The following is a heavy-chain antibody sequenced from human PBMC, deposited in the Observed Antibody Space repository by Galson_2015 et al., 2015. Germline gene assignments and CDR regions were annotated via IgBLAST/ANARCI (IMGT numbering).Heavy chain of an antibody. V-gene: IGHV3-23*01. CDR3: ARECSSTSCYDY. CDR2: IRCSGGNT. D-gene: IGHD2-2*01. CDR1: GFTFSLYA. Sequence: SLRLSCAASGFTFSLYAMSWVRQAPGKGLEWVSGIRCSGGNTYYADSVKGRFTISRDNSKSTLYLQMNSLRAEDTAVYYCARECSSTSCYDYWGQGTLVTVSS. J-gene: IGHJ4*02.